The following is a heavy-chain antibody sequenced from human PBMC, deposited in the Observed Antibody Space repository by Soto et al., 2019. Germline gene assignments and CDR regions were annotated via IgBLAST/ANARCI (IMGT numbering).Heavy chain of an antibody. CDR2: IIPIFGNT. Sequence: ASVKVSCNAYGGTFSGYAISWVRQAPGQGLEWMGGIIPIFGNTGYAQKFQGRVTMSRNTTISTSYIELSSLSSEDTAVYYCPRESNSPHFDYWGQGTLVTVSS. D-gene: IGHD1-1*01. CDR1: GGTFSGYA. V-gene: IGHV1-8*02. J-gene: IGHJ4*02. CDR3: PRESNSPHFDY.